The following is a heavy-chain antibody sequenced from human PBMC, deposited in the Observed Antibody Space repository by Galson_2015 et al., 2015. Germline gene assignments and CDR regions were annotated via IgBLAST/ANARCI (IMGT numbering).Heavy chain of an antibody. CDR1: RFSFSTYA. V-gene: IGHV3-23*01. D-gene: IGHD2-15*01. CDR2: ISGSGVST. J-gene: IGHJ3*02. Sequence: SLRLSCAASRFSFSTYAMSWVRQAPGKGLEWVSGISGSGVSTYYVDSVEGRFTTSRDNAKNTLYLQMNSLRAEDTAVYHCVRDRGCSGGSCSLAFDIWGQGTMVTVSS. CDR3: VRDRGCSGGSCSLAFDI.